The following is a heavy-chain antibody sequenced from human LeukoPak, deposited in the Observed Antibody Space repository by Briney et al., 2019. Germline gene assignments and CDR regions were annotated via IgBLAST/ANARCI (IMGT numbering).Heavy chain of an antibody. V-gene: IGHV4-61*01. Sequence: PSETLSLTCTVSGYSISSGYYWGWIRQPPGKGLEWIGYIYYSGSTNYNPSLKSRVTISVDTSKNQFSLKLSSVTAADTAVYYCAREGSGSYASYYYMDVWGKGTTVTVSS. J-gene: IGHJ6*03. CDR3: AREGSGSYASYYYMDV. D-gene: IGHD1-26*01. CDR2: IYYSGST. CDR1: GYSISSGYY.